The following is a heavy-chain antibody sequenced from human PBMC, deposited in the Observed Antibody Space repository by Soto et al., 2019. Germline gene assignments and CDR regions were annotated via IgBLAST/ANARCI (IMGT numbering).Heavy chain of an antibody. CDR3: AKDWALTGYYSTWDAFEI. J-gene: IGHJ3*02. Sequence: GVSLRLSCAASGFTFSSYAMSWVRQAPGKGLEWVSAISGSGGSTYYADSVKGRFTISRDNSKNTLYLQMNSLRAEDTAVYYCAKDWALTGYYSTWDAFEIWGQGTMVTVSS. D-gene: IGHD3-9*01. CDR2: ISGSGGST. V-gene: IGHV3-23*01. CDR1: GFTFSSYA.